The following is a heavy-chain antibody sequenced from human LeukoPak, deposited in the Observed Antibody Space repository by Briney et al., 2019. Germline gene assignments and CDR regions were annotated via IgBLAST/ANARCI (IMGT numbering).Heavy chain of an antibody. V-gene: IGHV3-30*02. J-gene: IGHJ4*02. CDR3: ARGGYHAYYLDY. Sequence: GGSLRLSCATSGFSLSRNGMHWVRQAPGQGLEWVAFILSDGSYEYYADSVKGRFTISRDTSRNTLYLQMNSLRAEDTAVYYCARGGYHAYYLDYWGQGSLVTVSS. CDR2: ILSDGSYE. D-gene: IGHD5-18*01. CDR1: GFSLSRNG.